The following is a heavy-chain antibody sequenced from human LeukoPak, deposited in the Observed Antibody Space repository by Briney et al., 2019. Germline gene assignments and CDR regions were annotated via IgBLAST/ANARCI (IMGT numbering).Heavy chain of an antibody. CDR2: INPNSGGT. CDR1: VYTFTGYY. Sequence: ASVKVSCKASVYTFTGYYIHWVRQAPGQGLEWMGWINPNSGGTNYAKKFQGRVTMTRDTSMSTAYMELSGLRSDDTAVYYCSRDSGYCSGGSCWYFDFWGQGTLVTVSA. J-gene: IGHJ4*02. D-gene: IGHD2-15*01. CDR3: SRDSGYCSGGSCWYFDF. V-gene: IGHV1-2*02.